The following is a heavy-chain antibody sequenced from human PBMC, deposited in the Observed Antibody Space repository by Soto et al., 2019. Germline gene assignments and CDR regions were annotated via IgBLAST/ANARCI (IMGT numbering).Heavy chain of an antibody. Sequence: QITLKESGPPLVKPTQTLTLTCTFSGFSLSTTRVGVGWIRQPPGKALEWLALIYWDDDKRYSPFLKSRLTITHDTSNNQVVLTMTNMDPMHNATYFCAHTLVAGLGYYFDYWGQGTLVTVSS. CDR3: AHTLVAGLGYYFDY. J-gene: IGHJ4*02. CDR2: IYWDDDK. V-gene: IGHV2-5*02. CDR1: GFSLSTTRVG. D-gene: IGHD6-19*01.